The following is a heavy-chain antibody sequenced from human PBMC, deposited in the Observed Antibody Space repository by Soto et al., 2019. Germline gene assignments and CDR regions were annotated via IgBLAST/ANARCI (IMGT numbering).Heavy chain of an antibody. CDR1: GYTFTSYA. Sequence: GASVTVSWKASGYTFTSYAMHWVRQAPGQRLEWMGWINAGNGNTKYSQKFQGRVTITRDTSASTAYMELSSLRSEDTAVYYCARDASPPEWLRSYFQHWGQGTLVTVSS. CDR3: ARDASPPEWLRSYFQH. V-gene: IGHV1-3*01. CDR2: INAGNGNT. J-gene: IGHJ1*01. D-gene: IGHD5-12*01.